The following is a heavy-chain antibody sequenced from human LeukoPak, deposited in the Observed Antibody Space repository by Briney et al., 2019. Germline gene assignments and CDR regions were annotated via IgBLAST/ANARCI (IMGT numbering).Heavy chain of an antibody. CDR1: GGSISSYY. Sequence: SETLSLTCTVSGGSISSYYWGWIRQPPGKGLEWIGYIYYSGSTNYNPSLKSRVTISVDTSKNQFSLKLSSVTAADTAVYYCARGDSSGYYYGSSFDYWGQGTLVTVSS. V-gene: IGHV4-59*01. CDR2: IYYSGST. D-gene: IGHD3-22*01. CDR3: ARGDSSGYYYGSSFDY. J-gene: IGHJ4*02.